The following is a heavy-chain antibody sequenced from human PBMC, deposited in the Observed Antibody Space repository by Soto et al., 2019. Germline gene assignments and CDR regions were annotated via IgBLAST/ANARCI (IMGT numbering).Heavy chain of an antibody. V-gene: IGHV1-69*01. CDR2: ITPIFGTA. CDR3: AAGLVGPTLERDY. Sequence: QVQLVQSGAEVKKPGSSVKVSCKASGGTFSSYAISWVRQAPGQGLEWMGGITPIFGTANYAQKFQGRVTITADESTSTAYMELRSQSSEDRAVYYCAAGLVGPTLERDYWGKGTLVTVSS. CDR1: GGTFSSYA. D-gene: IGHD1-26*01. J-gene: IGHJ4*02.